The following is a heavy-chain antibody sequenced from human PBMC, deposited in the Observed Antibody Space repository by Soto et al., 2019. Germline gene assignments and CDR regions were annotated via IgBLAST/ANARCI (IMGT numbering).Heavy chain of an antibody. Sequence: GGSLRLSCAASGFTFSSYGMHWVRQAPGKGLEWVAVIWWNRSNKDYADSVKGRFTISRDNSKNSLYLQMNSLRAEDTALYYCAKDIDYSHYGYYFDYWGQGTLVTVSS. J-gene: IGHJ4*02. D-gene: IGHD4-4*01. CDR3: AKDIDYSHYGYYFDY. CDR2: IWWNRSNK. CDR1: GFTFSSYG. V-gene: IGHV3-33*03.